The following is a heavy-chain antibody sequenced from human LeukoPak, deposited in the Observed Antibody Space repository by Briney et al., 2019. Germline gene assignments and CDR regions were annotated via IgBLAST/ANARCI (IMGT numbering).Heavy chain of an antibody. D-gene: IGHD4/OR15-4a*01. CDR1: GVTFSSYA. V-gene: IGHV3-23*01. J-gene: IGHJ5*02. CDR3: EKAVLTTSPYHWFDT. CDR2: ISGSGGSK. Sequence: PGGTLRLSCAASGVTFSSYAMSWVRQAPGKGLEWVSAISGSGGSKYYEDSVTGRFTISRANSTNTLYLPLNSLRAEDTDVYYCEKAVLTTSPYHWFDTWGQGTLVTVSS.